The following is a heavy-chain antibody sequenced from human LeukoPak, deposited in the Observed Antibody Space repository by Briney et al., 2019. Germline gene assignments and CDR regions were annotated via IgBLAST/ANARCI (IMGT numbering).Heavy chain of an antibody. J-gene: IGHJ6*02. CDR3: ASPLCSTSTCYNGYYYYGMDV. CDR1: GGTFGNYA. CDR2: IIPILNIA. Sequence: GASVKVSCKASGGTFGNYAISWVRQAPGQGLEWMGRIIPILNIANYTQKFQGRVTITADKSTNTAYMELSSLRSEDTAVYYCASPLCSTSTCYNGYYYYGMDVWGQGTTVTVSS. V-gene: IGHV1-69*04. D-gene: IGHD2-2*02.